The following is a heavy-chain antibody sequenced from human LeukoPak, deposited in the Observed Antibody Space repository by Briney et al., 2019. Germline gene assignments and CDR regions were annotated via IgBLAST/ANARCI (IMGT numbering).Heavy chain of an antibody. CDR3: ARDRPPGYSSGWYEVDY. D-gene: IGHD6-19*01. V-gene: IGHV4-4*07. CDR1: GGSISSYY. CDR2: IYTSGST. Sequence: PSETLSLTCTVSGGSISSYYWSWIRQPAGKGLEWTGRIYTSGSTNYNPSLKSRVTMSVDTSKNQFSLKLSSVTAADTAVYYCARDRPPGYSSGWYEVDYWGQGTLVTVSS. J-gene: IGHJ4*02.